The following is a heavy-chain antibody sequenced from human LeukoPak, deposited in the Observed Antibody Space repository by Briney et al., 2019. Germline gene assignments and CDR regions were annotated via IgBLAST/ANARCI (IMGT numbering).Heavy chain of an antibody. Sequence: SETLSLTCAVYGGSFSGYYWSWIRQPPGKGLEWIGEINHSGSTNYNPSLKSRVTISVDTSKNQFSLKLSSVTAADTAVFYCARSHYYDTSGSHNNWFDPWGQGTLVTVSS. J-gene: IGHJ5*02. D-gene: IGHD3-22*01. CDR3: ARSHYYDTSGSHNNWFDP. CDR1: GGSFSGYY. V-gene: IGHV4-34*01. CDR2: INHSGST.